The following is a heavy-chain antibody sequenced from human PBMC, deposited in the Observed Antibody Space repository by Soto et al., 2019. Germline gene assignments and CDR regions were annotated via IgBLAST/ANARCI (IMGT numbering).Heavy chain of an antibody. J-gene: IGHJ6*03. CDR3: ARVPGYCSSTSCLYYYYYMDV. CDR1: GGSISSYY. D-gene: IGHD2-2*01. CDR2: IYYSGST. V-gene: IGHV4-59*01. Sequence: SETLSLTCTVSGGSISSYYWSWIRQPPGKGLEWIGYIYYSGSTNYNPSLKRRVTISVDTSKNQLSLKLRSVTAADTAVYYCARVPGYCSSTSCLYYYYYMDVWGKGTTVTVSS.